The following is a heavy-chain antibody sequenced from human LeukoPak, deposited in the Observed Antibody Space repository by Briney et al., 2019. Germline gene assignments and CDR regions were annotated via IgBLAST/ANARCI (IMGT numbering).Heavy chain of an antibody. Sequence: GGSLRLSCAASGFTFSSYALRWVRQAPGKGLEWVAVISYDGSNKYYADSVKGRFTISRDNSKNTLYLQMNSLRAEDTAVYYCARDFKDIVVVPAARYYYYYYMDVWGKGTTVTVSS. D-gene: IGHD2-2*01. J-gene: IGHJ6*03. CDR1: GFTFSSYA. CDR2: ISYDGSNK. CDR3: ARDFKDIVVVPAARYYYYYYMDV. V-gene: IGHV3-30*04.